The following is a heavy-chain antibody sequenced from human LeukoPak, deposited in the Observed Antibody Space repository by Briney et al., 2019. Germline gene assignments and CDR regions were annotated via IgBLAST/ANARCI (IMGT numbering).Heavy chain of an antibody. J-gene: IGHJ6*03. CDR2: IIPIFGTA. V-gene: IGHV1-69*05. CDR3: ASYDFWSGYYSPGRYYYYYMDV. D-gene: IGHD3-3*01. Sequence: SVKVSCKASGGTCSSYAISWVRQAPGQRLEWMGGIIPIFGTANYAQKFQGRVTITTDESTSTAYMELSSLRSEDTAVYYCASYDFWSGYYSPGRYYYYYMDVCGKGTTVTVSS. CDR1: GGTCSSYA.